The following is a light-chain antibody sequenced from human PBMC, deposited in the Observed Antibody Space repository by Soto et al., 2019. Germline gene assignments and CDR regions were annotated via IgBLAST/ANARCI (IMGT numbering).Light chain of an antibody. Sequence: EIVLTQSPGPLSLSPGERATRSCRASQSVSRNFLAWYQQKPGQAPRLLIYGASSRATGIPDKFSGSGYGTDFTLSIARLEPEDSAVYYCQQYSSLPLTFGGGTKVDI. CDR1: QSVSRNF. V-gene: IGKV3-20*01. CDR2: GAS. CDR3: QQYSSLPLT. J-gene: IGKJ4*01.